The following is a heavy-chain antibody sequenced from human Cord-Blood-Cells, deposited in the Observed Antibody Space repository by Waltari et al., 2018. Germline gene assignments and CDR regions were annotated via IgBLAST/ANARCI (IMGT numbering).Heavy chain of an antibody. Sequence: QVQLQQWGAGLLKPSETLSLTCAVYGGCFSGYYWSWIRQPPGKGLEWIVEINHRGSTNYTPSLKSRVTISVDTSKNQFSLTLSSVTAADTAVYYCARGLQIAYWRQGTLVTVSS. J-gene: IGHJ4*02. CDR1: GGCFSGYY. CDR3: ARGLQIAY. V-gene: IGHV4-34*01. D-gene: IGHD1-1*01. CDR2: INHRGST.